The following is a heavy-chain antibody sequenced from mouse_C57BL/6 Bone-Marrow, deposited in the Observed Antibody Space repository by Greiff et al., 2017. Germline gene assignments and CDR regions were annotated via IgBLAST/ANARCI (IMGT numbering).Heavy chain of an antibody. CDR3: ARSGPLGRSFDY. Sequence: QVQLQQPGAELVKPGASVKMSCKASGYTFTSYWLTWVQQRPGQGLEWIGDIYPTSGRTNYNEKFKSKAILTVDTSSNTAYMQLSSLTSEDSAVFYCARSGPLGRSFDYWGQGTTLTVSS. V-gene: IGHV1-55*01. D-gene: IGHD4-1*01. CDR1: GYTFTSYW. CDR2: IYPTSGRT. J-gene: IGHJ2*01.